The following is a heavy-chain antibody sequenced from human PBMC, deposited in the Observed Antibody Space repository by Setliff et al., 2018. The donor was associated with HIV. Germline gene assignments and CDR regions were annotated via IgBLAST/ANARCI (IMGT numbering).Heavy chain of an antibody. CDR2: INHRGST. D-gene: IGHD6-13*01. J-gene: IGHJ6*03. CDR1: GGSFSGYY. Sequence: PSETLSLTCAVYGGSFSGYYWSWIRQPPGKGLEWIGEINHRGSTNYNPSLKSRVTISVDTSKNQFSLKLSSVTAADTGVYYCARHRDPPGSSWIYYYYYMDLWGEGTTVTVSS. V-gene: IGHV4-34*01. CDR3: ARHRDPPGSSWIYYYYYMDL.